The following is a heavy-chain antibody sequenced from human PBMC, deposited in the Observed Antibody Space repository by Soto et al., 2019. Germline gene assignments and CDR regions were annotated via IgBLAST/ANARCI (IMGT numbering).Heavy chain of an antibody. J-gene: IGHJ6*02. CDR3: ARGPDFWSGPNGAYYYYGMDV. CDR2: IYSGGST. D-gene: IGHD3-3*01. V-gene: IGHV3-53*01. Sequence: QSGGSLRLSCAASGFTVSSNYMSWVRQAPGKGLEWVSVIYSGGSTYYADSVKGRFTISRDNSKNTLYLQMNSLRAEDTAVYYCARGPDFWSGPNGAYYYYGMDVWGQGTTVTVSS. CDR1: GFTVSSNY.